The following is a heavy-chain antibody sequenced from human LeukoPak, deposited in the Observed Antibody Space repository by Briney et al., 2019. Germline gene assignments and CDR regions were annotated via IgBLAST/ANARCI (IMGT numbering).Heavy chain of an antibody. Sequence: SETLSLTCTVSGDSISSNSFYWGWVRQPPGKGLEWIGSIYYSGSTYYNPSLKSRVTMSVDTSKNQFSLKLSPVTAADTAVYYCARVLRGVPAATINWFDPWGQGTLVTVSS. CDR3: ARVLRGVPAATINWFDP. J-gene: IGHJ5*02. V-gene: IGHV4-39*07. D-gene: IGHD2-2*01. CDR1: GDSISSNSFY. CDR2: IYYSGST.